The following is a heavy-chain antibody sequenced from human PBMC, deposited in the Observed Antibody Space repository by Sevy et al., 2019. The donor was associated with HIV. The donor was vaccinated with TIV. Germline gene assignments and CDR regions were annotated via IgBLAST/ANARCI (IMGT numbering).Heavy chain of an antibody. V-gene: IGHV5-51*01. CDR1: GYKFSSYW. Sequence: GESLKISCQGSGYKFSSYWIAWVRQMPGKGLEWMGIIYPGDSEIRYSPSLQGQVSISADKSINTAYLRWSSLKASDTAIYFCARRVHDTTGYPQYYFDYWGQGTLVTVSS. CDR2: IYPGDSEI. J-gene: IGHJ4*02. CDR3: ARRVHDTTGYPQYYFDY. D-gene: IGHD3-22*01.